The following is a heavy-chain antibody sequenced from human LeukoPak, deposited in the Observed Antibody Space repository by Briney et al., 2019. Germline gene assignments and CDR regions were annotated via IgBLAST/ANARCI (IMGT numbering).Heavy chain of an antibody. CDR1: GYTFTGYY. CDR3: ARDLSNYHYYGMDV. Sequence: ASVKVSCKASGYTFTGYYMHWVRQAPGQGLEWMGWINPNSGGTNYAQKFQGRVTMTRDTSISTAYMELSRLRSDDTAVYYCARDLSNYHYYGMDVWGQGTTVTVSS. V-gene: IGHV1-2*02. D-gene: IGHD2-2*01. J-gene: IGHJ6*02. CDR2: INPNSGGT.